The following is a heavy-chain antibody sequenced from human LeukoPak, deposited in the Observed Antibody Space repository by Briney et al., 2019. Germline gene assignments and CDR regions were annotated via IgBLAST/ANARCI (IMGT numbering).Heavy chain of an antibody. V-gene: IGHV1-69*05. CDR3: ATEGQTYYFDN. Sequence: GASVKVSCKASGGTFSRYGISWVRQAPGQGLEWLGGIIPLFGTANYAQKFQGRVTTTTDESTSTAYMELNSPRSQDTALYYCATEGQTYYFDNWGQGTLVTVSS. CDR2: IIPLFGTA. CDR1: GGTFSRYG. J-gene: IGHJ4*02.